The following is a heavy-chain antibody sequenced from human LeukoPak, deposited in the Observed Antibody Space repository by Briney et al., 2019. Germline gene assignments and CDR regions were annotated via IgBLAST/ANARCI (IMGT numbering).Heavy chain of an antibody. Sequence: EASVKVSCKASGYTFTSNGISWVRQAPGQGLEWMGWISAYNGNTNYAQKLQGRVTMTTDTSTSTAYMELRSLRSDDTAVYYCARVLSDYGDYGGWFDPWGQGTLVTVSS. CDR3: ARVLSDYGDYGGWFDP. V-gene: IGHV1-18*01. CDR2: ISAYNGNT. D-gene: IGHD4-17*01. J-gene: IGHJ5*02. CDR1: GYTFTSNG.